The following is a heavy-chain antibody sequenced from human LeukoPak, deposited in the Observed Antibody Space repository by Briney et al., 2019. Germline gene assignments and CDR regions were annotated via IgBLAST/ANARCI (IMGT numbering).Heavy chain of an antibody. D-gene: IGHD3-10*01. J-gene: IGHJ6*03. CDR2: IKQDESEK. V-gene: IGHV3-7*01. CDR1: GFTFSSYW. Sequence: GGSLRLSCVASGFTFSSYWMSWVRQAPGKGREWVANIKQDESEKYYVDSVKGRFTISRDNAKNSLYLQMNRLRAEDTAVYYCARDGVTMVRGVKVLDYYYYYMDVWGKGTTVTISS. CDR3: ARDGVTMVRGVKVLDYYYYYMDV.